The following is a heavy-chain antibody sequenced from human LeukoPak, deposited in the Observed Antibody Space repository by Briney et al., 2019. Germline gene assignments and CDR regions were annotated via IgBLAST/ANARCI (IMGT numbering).Heavy chain of an antibody. CDR1: GYTFTIYY. J-gene: IGHJ6*02. D-gene: IGHD1-7*01. Sequence: ASVKVSCTASGYTFTIYYMHWVRQAPGQGREWMGMINPSGGITSYAQKFQGRVTMTRDTSTSTVYMELSSLRSEDTAVYYCARDETLELTYYYGMDVWGQGTTVTVSS. CDR2: INPSGGIT. V-gene: IGHV1-46*01. CDR3: ARDETLELTYYYGMDV.